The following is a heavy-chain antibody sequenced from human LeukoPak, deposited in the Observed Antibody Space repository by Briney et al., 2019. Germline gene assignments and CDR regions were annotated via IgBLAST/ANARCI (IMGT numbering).Heavy chain of an antibody. J-gene: IGHJ4*02. CDR2: IYYSGST. CDR1: GGSISSSSYY. CDR3: ARGELYYYGSGSYYYFDY. V-gene: IGHV4-39*07. Sequence: SETLFLTCTVSGGSISSSSYYWGWIRQPPGKGLEWIGSIYYSGSTNYNPSLKSRVTISVDTSKNQFSLKLSSVTAADTAVYYCARGELYYYGSGSYYYFDYWGQGTLVTVSS. D-gene: IGHD3-10*01.